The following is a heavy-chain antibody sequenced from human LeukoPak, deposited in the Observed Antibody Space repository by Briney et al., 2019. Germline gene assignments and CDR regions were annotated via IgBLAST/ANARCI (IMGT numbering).Heavy chain of an antibody. J-gene: IGHJ4*02. CDR3: ARHAYSSSPFDY. Sequence: GESLKISCKGSGYSFTSYWISWVRQMPGEGLEWMGRIDPSDSYTNYSPSFQGHVTISADKSISTAYLQWSSLKASDTAMYYCARHAYSSSPFDYWGQGTLVTVSS. D-gene: IGHD6-13*01. CDR1: GYSFTSYW. CDR2: IDPSDSYT. V-gene: IGHV5-10-1*01.